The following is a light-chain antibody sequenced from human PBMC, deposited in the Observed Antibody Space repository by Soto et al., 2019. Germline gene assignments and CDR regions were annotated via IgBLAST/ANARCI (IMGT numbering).Light chain of an antibody. V-gene: IGLV2-14*01. CDR1: SSDVGGYNY. CDR2: DVS. CDR3: SSYTSSGTYV. Sequence: QSVLTQPASVSGSPGQSITISCTGTSSDVGGYNYVSWYQQHPGTVPKLMIYDVSNRPSGVSNRFSGSKSGNTASLTISGLQAEDEADYYCSSYTSSGTYVFGTGTKLTVL. J-gene: IGLJ1*01.